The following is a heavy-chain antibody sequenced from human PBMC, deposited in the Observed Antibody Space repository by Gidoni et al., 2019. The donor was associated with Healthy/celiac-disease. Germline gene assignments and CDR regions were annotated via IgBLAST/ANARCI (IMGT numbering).Heavy chain of an antibody. V-gene: IGHV4-61*01. J-gene: IGHJ5*02. CDR2: IYYSGST. D-gene: IGHD3-16*01. Sequence: QVQLQESGPGLVKPSETLSPTCTVSGDSVSSGSYYWSWIRQPPGKGLEWIGYIYYSGSTNYNPSLKSRVTISVDTSKNQFSLKLSSVTAADTAVYYCARAWGWPYNWFDPWGQGTLVTVSS. CDR3: ARAWGWPYNWFDP. CDR1: GDSVSSGSYY.